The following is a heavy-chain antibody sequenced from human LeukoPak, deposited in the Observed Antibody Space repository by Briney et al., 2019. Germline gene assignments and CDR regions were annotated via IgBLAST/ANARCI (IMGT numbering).Heavy chain of an antibody. CDR2: ISAYNGNT. Sequence: ASVKVSCKASGYTFTSYGISWVRQAPGQGLEWMGWISAYNGNTNYAQKLQGRVTMTTDTSTSTAYMELRSLRSDDTAVYYCATDFSRIYGDYEGHPNFDYWGQGTLVTVSS. J-gene: IGHJ4*02. CDR1: GYTFTSYG. D-gene: IGHD4-17*01. CDR3: ATDFSRIYGDYEGHPNFDY. V-gene: IGHV1-18*01.